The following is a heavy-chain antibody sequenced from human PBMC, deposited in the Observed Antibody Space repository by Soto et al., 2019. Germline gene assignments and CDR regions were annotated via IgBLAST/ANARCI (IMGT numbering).Heavy chain of an antibody. CDR1: GGTFSSYA. CDR2: IIPIFGTA. J-gene: IGHJ4*02. V-gene: IGHV1-69*13. Sequence: GASVKVSCKASGGTFSSYAISWVRQAPGQGLEWMGGIIPIFGTANYAQKFQGRVTITADESTSTAYMELSSLRAEDTAVYYCARSGDNSNVLHYWGQGTPVTVSS. D-gene: IGHD1-1*01. CDR3: ARSGDNSNVLHY.